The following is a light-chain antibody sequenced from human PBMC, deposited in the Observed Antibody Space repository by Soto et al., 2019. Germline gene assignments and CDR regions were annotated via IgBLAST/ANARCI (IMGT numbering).Light chain of an antibody. Sequence: AIQVTQSPSSLSASVGDRVTITCRASQDISSDLAWYQQKPGKAPKLLIFDASTWQSGVPSRFSGSRFGTDFTLTISSLQPEDFATYYCQQFNMYPHSFGGGTKVEIK. CDR3: QQFNMYPHS. V-gene: IGKV1-13*02. CDR1: QDISSD. J-gene: IGKJ4*01. CDR2: DAS.